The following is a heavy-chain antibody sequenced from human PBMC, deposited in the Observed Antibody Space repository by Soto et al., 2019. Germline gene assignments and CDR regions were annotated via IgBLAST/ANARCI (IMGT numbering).Heavy chain of an antibody. CDR3: ARDGDSGYVFFRDYYYGMDV. D-gene: IGHD5-12*01. Sequence: ASVKVSCKASGYTFTSYGLSWVRQAPGQGLEGMGWLSAYNGNTNYAQKLQGRVTMTTDTSTSTAYMELRSLRSDDTAVYYCARDGDSGYVFFRDYYYGMDVWG. V-gene: IGHV1-18*04. J-gene: IGHJ6*02. CDR1: GYTFTSYG. CDR2: LSAYNGNT.